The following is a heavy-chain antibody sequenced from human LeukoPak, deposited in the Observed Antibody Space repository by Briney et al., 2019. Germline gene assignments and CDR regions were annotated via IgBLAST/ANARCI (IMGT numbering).Heavy chain of an antibody. CDR3: ARALIAVAGTLVD. J-gene: IGHJ4*02. Sequence: GGSLRLSCAASGFTFSSYSMNWVRQAPGKGLEWVSSISSSSSYIYYADSVKGRFTISRDNAKNSLYLQMNSLRAGDTAVYYCARALIAVAGTLVDWGQGTLVTVSS. D-gene: IGHD6-19*01. V-gene: IGHV3-21*01. CDR1: GFTFSSYS. CDR2: ISSSSSYI.